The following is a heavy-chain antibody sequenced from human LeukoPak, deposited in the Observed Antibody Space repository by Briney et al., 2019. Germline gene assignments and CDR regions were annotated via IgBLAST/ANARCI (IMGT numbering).Heavy chain of an antibody. J-gene: IGHJ4*02. Sequence: GGSLRLSCAASGFTFDDYGMSWVRQAPGKGLEWVSGINWNGGSTGYADSVKGRFTISRDNAKNSLYLQMNSLRAGDTALYYCARASFIVVVPAATTFDYWGQGTLVTVSS. CDR2: INWNGGST. V-gene: IGHV3-20*04. CDR3: ARASFIVVVPAATTFDY. CDR1: GFTFDDYG. D-gene: IGHD2-2*01.